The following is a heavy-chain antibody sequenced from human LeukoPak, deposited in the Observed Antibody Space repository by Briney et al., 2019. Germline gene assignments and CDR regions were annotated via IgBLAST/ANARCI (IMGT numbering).Heavy chain of an antibody. CDR2: ISYDGSNK. CDR3: ARPPSYTTVTTFVRYHFDY. V-gene: IGHV3-30-3*01. J-gene: IGHJ4*02. D-gene: IGHD4-17*01. Sequence: GGSLRLSCAASGFTFSSYAMHWVRQAPGKGLEWVAIISYDGSNKYYADSVKGRFTISRDNSKNTLYLQMNSLRAEDTAVYYCARPPSYTTVTTFVRYHFDYWGQGTLVTVSS. CDR1: GFTFSSYA.